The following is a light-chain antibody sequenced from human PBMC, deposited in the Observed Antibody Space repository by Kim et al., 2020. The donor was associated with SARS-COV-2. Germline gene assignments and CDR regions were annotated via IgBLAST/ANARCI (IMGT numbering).Light chain of an antibody. V-gene: IGKV3-11*01. CDR1: QSVSSY. CDR2: DAS. J-gene: IGKJ4*01. Sequence: LSPGERATLSCRASQSVSSYLAWYQQKPGQAPRLLIYDASNRATGIPARFSGSGSGTDFTLTISSLEPEDFAVYYCQQRSNWPLAFGGGTKVDIK. CDR3: QQRSNWPLA.